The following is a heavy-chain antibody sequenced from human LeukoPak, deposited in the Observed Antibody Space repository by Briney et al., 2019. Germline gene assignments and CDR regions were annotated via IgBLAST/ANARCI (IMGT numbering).Heavy chain of an antibody. Sequence: PGESLRLSCAASGFTFSNYWMHWVRQAPGKGLVWVSRMYSDGSTTNYADSVKGRFTISRDNAKNTLYLQLNSQRAEDTAVYYCARDHSTGVTPRNWFDPWGQGTLVTVSS. CDR1: GFTFSNYW. D-gene: IGHD4-23*01. J-gene: IGHJ5*02. CDR2: MYSDGSTT. CDR3: ARDHSTGVTPRNWFDP. V-gene: IGHV3-74*01.